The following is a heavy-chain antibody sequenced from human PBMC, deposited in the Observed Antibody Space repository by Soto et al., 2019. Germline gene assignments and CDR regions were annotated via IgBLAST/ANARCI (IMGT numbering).Heavy chain of an antibody. J-gene: IGHJ4*02. CDR1: GGSFSSSNYY. V-gene: IGHV4-39*01. CDR2: IFYGGGSGVA. Sequence: SETLSLTXTVSGGSFSSSNYYWGWIRQPPGKGLEWIGNIFYGGGSGVAYYSPSLKSRVTISVDTSKNQFSLNMRSLTAADTAVYFCARRGGGDSLFDSWGQGKLVTVSS. D-gene: IGHD4-17*01. CDR3: ARRGGGDSLFDS.